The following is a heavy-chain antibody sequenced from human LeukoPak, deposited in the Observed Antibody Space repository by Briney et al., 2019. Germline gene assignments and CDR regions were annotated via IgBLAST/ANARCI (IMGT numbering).Heavy chain of an antibody. V-gene: IGHV3-23*01. CDR3: AKDFIGYSTSLY. Sequence: PGGSLRLSCNASGFIFSSFVMSWVRQAPGKGLEWVSSISGSGAVTYYADSVKGRFTISRDNSMNTLNLQMNSLSVDDTAVYYCAKDFIGYSTSLYWGQGTLVSVS. J-gene: IGHJ4*02. D-gene: IGHD6-6*01. CDR2: ISGSGAVT. CDR1: GFIFSSFV.